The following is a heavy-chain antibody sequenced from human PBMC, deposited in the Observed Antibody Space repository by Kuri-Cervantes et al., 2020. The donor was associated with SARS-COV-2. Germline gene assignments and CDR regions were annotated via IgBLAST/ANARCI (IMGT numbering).Heavy chain of an antibody. Sequence: GSLRLSCTVSGGSISSSSYYWGWIRQPPGKGLEWIGNIYYSGSTYYNPSLKSRVTISVDTSKNQFSLKLSSVTAEDTAVYYCARDSSHSYWGQGTLVTVSS. D-gene: IGHD2/OR15-2a*01. CDR1: GGSISSSSYY. CDR3: ARDSSHSY. V-gene: IGHV4-39*07. J-gene: IGHJ4*02. CDR2: IYYSGST.